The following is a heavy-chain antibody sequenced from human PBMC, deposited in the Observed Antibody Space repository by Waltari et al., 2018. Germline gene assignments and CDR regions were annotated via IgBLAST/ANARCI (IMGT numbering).Heavy chain of an antibody. V-gene: IGHV3-30*01. CDR1: GFSFSSYV. D-gene: IGHD3-22*01. CDR2: ISLDKKNT. Sequence: QVQLVEYGGGVVQPGRSLRLSCVASGFSFSSYVIQWFRQAPGKLLKYIAVISLDKKNTYYADSMKCRFITSRDNSKNTVYLQMNSLTTEDTSVYYCSIEDYYDVGRIVANFDYWGQGTLVTVSP. J-gene: IGHJ4*02. CDR3: SIEDYYDVGRIVANFDY.